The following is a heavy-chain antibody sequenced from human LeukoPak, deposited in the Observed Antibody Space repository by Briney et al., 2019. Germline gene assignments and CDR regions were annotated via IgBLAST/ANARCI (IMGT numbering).Heavy chain of an antibody. CDR2: IDEDRKTI. CDR1: GFTFNSYW. V-gene: IGHV3-74*01. J-gene: IGHJ5*02. D-gene: IGHD3-3*01. Sequence: GGSLRLSCAASGFTFNSYWMHWVRQAPGKGLVWVSRIDEDRKTIDYADSVKGRFTISRDNAKDRLYLQMSSLRDEDTAVYYCVSDLCGGDDQWGRGTLVTVSS. CDR3: VSDLCGGDDQ.